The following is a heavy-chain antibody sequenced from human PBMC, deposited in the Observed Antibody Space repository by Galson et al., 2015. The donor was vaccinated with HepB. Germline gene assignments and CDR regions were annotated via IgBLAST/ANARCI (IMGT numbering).Heavy chain of an antibody. CDR1: GFTFSDYY. J-gene: IGHJ4*02. CDR3: ARFFGGWGQDYGDYEAYFDY. V-gene: IGHV3-11*01. Sequence: SLRLSCAASGFTFSDYYMSWIRQAPGKGLEWVSYISSSGSTIYYADSVKGRLTISRDNAKNSLYLQMNSLRAEDTAVYYCARFFGGWGQDYGDYEAYFDYWGQGTLFTVSS. CDR2: ISSSGSTI. D-gene: IGHD4-17*01.